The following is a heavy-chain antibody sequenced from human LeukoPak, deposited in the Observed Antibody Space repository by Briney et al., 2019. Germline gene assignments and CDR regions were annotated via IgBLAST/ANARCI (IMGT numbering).Heavy chain of an antibody. CDR1: GYTFTSYY. Sequence: ASVKVSCKASGYTFTSYYMHWVRQAPGQGLEWMGIINPSGGSTSYAQKFQGRVTMTRDTSTSTVYMELSSLRSDDTAVYFCARDQLRYYGSDTYYSDMDFWGQGTTVTVSS. J-gene: IGHJ6*02. CDR3: ARDQLRYYGSDTYYSDMDF. V-gene: IGHV1-46*01. CDR2: INPSGGST. D-gene: IGHD3-10*01.